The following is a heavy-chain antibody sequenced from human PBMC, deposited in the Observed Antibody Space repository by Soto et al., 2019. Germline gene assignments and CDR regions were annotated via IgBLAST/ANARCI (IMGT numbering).Heavy chain of an antibody. V-gene: IGHV3-30*03. CDR1: GFTFSSYG. CDR2: ISYDGSNK. CDR3: AGIYYDSSGYYFGAFDI. D-gene: IGHD3-22*01. J-gene: IGHJ3*02. Sequence: VQLVESGGGVVQPGRSLRLSCAASGFTFSSYGMHWVRQAPGKGLEWVAVISYDGSNKYYADSVKGRFTISRDNSKNTLYLQMNSLRAEDTAVYYCAGIYYDSSGYYFGAFDIWGQGTMVTVSS.